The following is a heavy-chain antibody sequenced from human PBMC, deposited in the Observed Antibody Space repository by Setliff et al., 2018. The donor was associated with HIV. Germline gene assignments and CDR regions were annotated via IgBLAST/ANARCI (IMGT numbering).Heavy chain of an antibody. V-gene: IGHV4-39*07. Sequence: SETLSLTCTVSGGSISSSSYYWGWIRQPPGKGPELIGAIYYIGSTSYNPSLKSRVTISVDTSNNQFSLQLRSVTAADTAVYYCARGPSGTYYREFDFWGQGTLVTVSS. D-gene: IGHD1-26*01. J-gene: IGHJ4*02. CDR3: ARGPSGTYYREFDF. CDR1: GGSISSSSYY. CDR2: IYYIGST.